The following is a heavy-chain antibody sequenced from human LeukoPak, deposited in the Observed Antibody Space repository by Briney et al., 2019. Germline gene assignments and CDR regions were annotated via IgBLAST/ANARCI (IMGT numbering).Heavy chain of an antibody. D-gene: IGHD5-24*01. J-gene: IGHJ4*02. V-gene: IGHV4-59*01. CDR2: IYYSGST. CDR3: ARYDGYGHY. CDR1: GGSISSYY. Sequence: KPSETLSLTCTVSGGSISSYYWSWIRQPPGKGPEWIGYIYYSGSTNYNPSLKSRVTISVDTSKNQFSLKLSSVTAADTAVYYCARYDGYGHYWGQGTLVTVSS.